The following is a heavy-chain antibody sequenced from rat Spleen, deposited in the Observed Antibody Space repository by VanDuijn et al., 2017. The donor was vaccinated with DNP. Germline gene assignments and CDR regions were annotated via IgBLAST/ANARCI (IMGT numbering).Heavy chain of an antibody. CDR3: TTTQYYDGWFPFDY. V-gene: IGHV5S13*01. D-gene: IGHD1-12*02. Sequence: EVQLVESGGGLVQPGRSLKLSCAASGFTFSNYGMAWVRQTPTKGLEWVASISTGGGNTYYRDSVKGRFTISRDNAKNTLYLQMDSLRSEDTATYYCTTTQYYDGWFPFDYWGQGVMVTVSS. CDR1: GFTFSNYG. CDR2: ISTGGGNT. J-gene: IGHJ2*01.